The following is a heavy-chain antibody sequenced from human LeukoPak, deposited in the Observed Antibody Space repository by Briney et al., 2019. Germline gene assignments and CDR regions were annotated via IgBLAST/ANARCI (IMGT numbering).Heavy chain of an antibody. CDR3: ARERVHYYGSGRGAFDI. Sequence: SETLSLTCTVSGGSISSGGYYWSWIRQPPGKGLEWIGYLYHSGSTYYNPSLKSRVTISVDRSKNQFSLKLSSVTAADTAVYYCARERVHYYGSGRGAFDIWGQGTMVTVSS. CDR2: LYHSGST. J-gene: IGHJ3*02. CDR1: GGSISSGGYY. V-gene: IGHV4-30-2*01. D-gene: IGHD3-10*01.